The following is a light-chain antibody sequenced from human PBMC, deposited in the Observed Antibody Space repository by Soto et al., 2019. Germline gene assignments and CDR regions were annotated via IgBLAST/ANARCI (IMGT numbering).Light chain of an antibody. J-gene: IGKJ5*01. CDR3: QQYGSSPPSIT. Sequence: EIVLTQSPGTLSLSPGERATLSCRASQSVSSSYLAWYQHKPGQAPRLLIYGASNRASGIPDRFSGSGSGTDFTLTISRLEPEDFAVYYCQQYGSSPPSITFGQGTRLDIK. V-gene: IGKV3-20*01. CDR2: GAS. CDR1: QSVSSSY.